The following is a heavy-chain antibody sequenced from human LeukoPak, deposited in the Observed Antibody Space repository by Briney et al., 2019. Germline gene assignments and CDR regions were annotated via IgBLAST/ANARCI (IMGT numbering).Heavy chain of an antibody. CDR2: ISYDGSNK. CDR1: GFTFSSYG. Sequence: HPGGSLRLSCAASGFTFSSYGMHWVRQAPGKGLEWVAVISYDGSNKYYADSVKGRFTISRDNSKNTLYLQMNSLRAEDTAVYYCAKDRRIVALDYWGQGTLVTVSS. J-gene: IGHJ4*02. V-gene: IGHV3-30*18. D-gene: IGHD5-12*01. CDR3: AKDRRIVALDY.